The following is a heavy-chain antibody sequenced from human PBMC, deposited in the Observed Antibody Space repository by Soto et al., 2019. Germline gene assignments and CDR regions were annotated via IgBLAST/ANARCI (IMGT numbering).Heavy chain of an antibody. J-gene: IGHJ5*01. CDR3: ARDLSISSTDGPLDT. Sequence: PSETLSLTCTVSGGSMSRYYWTWIRQPPGKGLEWIGNIHYTGSTNYNPSLKCRVTISLGTSTSQFSLKVSSVTAADTAVYYCARDLSISSTDGPLDTCGHGTMVTVDS. CDR1: GGSMSRYY. CDR2: IHYTGST. V-gene: IGHV4-59*01. D-gene: IGHD3-16*02.